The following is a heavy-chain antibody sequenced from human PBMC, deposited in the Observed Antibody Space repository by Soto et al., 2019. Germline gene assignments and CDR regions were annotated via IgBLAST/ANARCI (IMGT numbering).Heavy chain of an antibody. D-gene: IGHD3-10*01. CDR1: GFTFSDYY. V-gene: IGHV3-11*05. CDR3: TRTDHYGSCGYWK. Sequence: QVQLVESGGGLVKPGGSLRLSCAASGFTFSDYYMSWILQAPAKGLEWVSYITSNSSYTIYADSVRGLFTIAKHTATNALFLQVNILRADHTAVYCLTRTDHYGSCGYWKWGQGDLVSGSS. CDR2: ITSNSSYT. J-gene: IGHJ4*02.